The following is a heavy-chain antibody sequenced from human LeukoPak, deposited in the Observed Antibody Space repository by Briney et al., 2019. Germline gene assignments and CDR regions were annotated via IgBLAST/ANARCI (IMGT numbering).Heavy chain of an antibody. CDR3: ARVAEIVSMAAAGYCDY. CDR1: GDTFTDYY. Sequence: GASVKVSCKTSGDTFTDYYMHWVRQAPGQGLEWMGYINPYSGGSNYAEKFQGRFTMTSDTSISTAYMELRWLRSDDTAVYYCARVAEIVSMAAAGYCDYWGQGTLVTVSS. V-gene: IGHV1-2*02. CDR2: INPYSGGS. J-gene: IGHJ4*02. D-gene: IGHD6-13*01.